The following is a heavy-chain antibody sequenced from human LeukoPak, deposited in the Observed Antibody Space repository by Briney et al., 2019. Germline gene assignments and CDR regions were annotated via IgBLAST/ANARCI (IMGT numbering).Heavy chain of an antibody. Sequence: ASVRVSCTASGYTFTGYYMHWVRQAPGQGLEWMGWINPNSGGTNYAQTFQGRVTMTRDTSISTAYMELSRLRSDDTAVYYCARDLWVGGMDVWGQGTTVTVSS. V-gene: IGHV1-2*02. CDR2: INPNSGGT. CDR1: GYTFTGYY. D-gene: IGHD2-15*01. CDR3: ARDLWVGGMDV. J-gene: IGHJ6*02.